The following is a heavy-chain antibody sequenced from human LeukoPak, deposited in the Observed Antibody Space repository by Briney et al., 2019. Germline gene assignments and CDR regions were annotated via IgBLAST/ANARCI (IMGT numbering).Heavy chain of an antibody. V-gene: IGHV4-34*01. CDR3: TRNHWNDLLYWFDP. CDR2: INHSGST. D-gene: IGHD1-1*01. J-gene: IGHJ5*02. Sequence: PSETLSLTCTVYGGSFSGYYWSWIRQPPGKGLEWIGEINHSGSTNYNPSLKSRVTISVDTSKNQFSLKLSSVTAADTAVYYCTRNHWNDLLYWFDPWDQGTLVTVSS. CDR1: GGSFSGYY.